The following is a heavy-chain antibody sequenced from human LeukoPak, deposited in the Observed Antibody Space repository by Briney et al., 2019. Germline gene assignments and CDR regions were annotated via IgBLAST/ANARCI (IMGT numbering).Heavy chain of an antibody. CDR2: INWNGAST. CDR3: AREIRIGAVASGLSY. V-gene: IGHV3-20*04. J-gene: IGHJ4*02. CDR1: GFTFSSYG. D-gene: IGHD6-19*01. Sequence: GGSLRLSCAASGFTFSSYGMSWVRQAPGKWLEWVSGINWNGASTGYADSVKGRFTISRDNAKNSLYLQMNSLRAEDTALYYCAREIRIGAVASGLSYWGQGTLVTVSS.